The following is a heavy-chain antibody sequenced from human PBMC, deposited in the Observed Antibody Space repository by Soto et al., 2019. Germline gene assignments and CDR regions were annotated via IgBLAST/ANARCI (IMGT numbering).Heavy chain of an antibody. Sequence: SETLSLTCAVDTGSFTGHFWGWIRQPPGKGLEWIGEINPTRGTNYNPSLKSRVAISIEMSTIQFSLALSSVSAADTAVYYCAGLWCNSCYYGGHGTLVTVS. J-gene: IGHJ4*01. CDR1: TGSFTGHF. CDR3: AGLWCNSCYY. V-gene: IGHV4-34*01. CDR2: INPTRGT. D-gene: IGHD2-8*01.